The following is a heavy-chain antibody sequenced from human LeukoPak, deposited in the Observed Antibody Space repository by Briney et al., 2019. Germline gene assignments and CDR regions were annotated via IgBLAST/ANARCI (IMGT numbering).Heavy chain of an antibody. CDR2: ISSSSSYI. D-gene: IGHD6-19*01. J-gene: IGHJ6*02. Sequence: GGSLRLSCAASGFTFSSYSMNWVRQAPGKGLEWVSSISSSSSYIYYADSVKGRFTISRDNAKNSLYLQMNSLRAEDMAVYYCARLGVADNYYGMDVWGQGTTVTVSS. CDR1: GFTFSSYS. V-gene: IGHV3-21*01. CDR3: ARLGVADNYYGMDV.